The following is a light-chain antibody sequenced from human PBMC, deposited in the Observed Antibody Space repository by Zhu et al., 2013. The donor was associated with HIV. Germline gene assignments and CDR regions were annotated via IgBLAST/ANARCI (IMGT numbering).Light chain of an antibody. J-gene: IGKJ1*01. Sequence: EIVLTQSPATLSLSPGERATLSCRASQSVTASYLAWYQHKPGQAPRLLIYGASTGATGIPARFSGSGSGTEFTLTISSLQSEDFAVYFCQQYNNWPLTFGQGTQGGNQT. V-gene: IGKV3-15*01. CDR3: QQYNNWPLT. CDR1: QSVTASY. CDR2: GAS.